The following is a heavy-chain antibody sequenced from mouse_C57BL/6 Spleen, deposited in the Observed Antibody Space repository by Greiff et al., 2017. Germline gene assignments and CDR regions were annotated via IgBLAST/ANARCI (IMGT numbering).Heavy chain of an antibody. Sequence: VMLVESGAELVRPGASVKLSCKASGYTFTDYYINWVKQRPGQGLEWIARIYPGSGNTSYNEKFKGKATLTAEKSSRTAYMQLSSLTSEVSAVYFCARGTTVVESRFAYWGQGTLVTVSA. CDR2: IYPGSGNT. V-gene: IGHV1-76*01. CDR1: GYTFTDYY. J-gene: IGHJ3*01. D-gene: IGHD1-1*01. CDR3: ARGTTVVESRFAY.